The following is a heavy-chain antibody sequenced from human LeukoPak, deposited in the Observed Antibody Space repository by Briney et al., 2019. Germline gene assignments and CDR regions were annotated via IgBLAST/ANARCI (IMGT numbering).Heavy chain of an antibody. Sequence: EASVKVSCKASGGTFSSYAISWVRQAPGQGLEWMGGIIPIFGTANYAQKFQGRVTITADESTSTAYMELSSLRSEDMAVYYCARGGDRCSSTSCLAYNWFDPWGQGTLVTVSS. J-gene: IGHJ5*02. CDR3: ARGGDRCSSTSCLAYNWFDP. CDR2: IIPIFGTA. CDR1: GGTFSSYA. V-gene: IGHV1-69*01. D-gene: IGHD2-2*01.